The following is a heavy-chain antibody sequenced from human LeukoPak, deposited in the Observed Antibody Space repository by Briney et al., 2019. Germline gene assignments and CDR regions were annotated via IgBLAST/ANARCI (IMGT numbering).Heavy chain of an antibody. CDR3: ARDRGPFVGPFDY. CDR1: GFTFSSYG. J-gene: IGHJ4*02. CDR2: ISYDGSNK. V-gene: IGHV3-30*03. Sequence: PGGSLRLSCAASGFTFSSYGMHWVRQAPGKGLEWVAVISYDGSNKYYADSVKGRFTISRDNSKNTLYLQMNSLRAEDTAVYYCARDRGPFVGPFDYWGQGTLVTVSS. D-gene: IGHD3-10*01.